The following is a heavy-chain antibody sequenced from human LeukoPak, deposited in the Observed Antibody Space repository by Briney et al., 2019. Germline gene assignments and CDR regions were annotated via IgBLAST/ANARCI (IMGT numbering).Heavy chain of an antibody. Sequence: ASVKVSCKASGDTFRSSAISWVRQAPGQGLEWMGRIIPILGITNYPQKFQGRVTITADKSTNTAYMELSSLRSEDTAMYYCAKREGAAAGTDYFDYWGQGTLVTVSS. CDR1: GDTFRSSA. D-gene: IGHD6-13*01. CDR3: AKREGAAAGTDYFDY. J-gene: IGHJ4*02. CDR2: IIPILGIT. V-gene: IGHV1-69*04.